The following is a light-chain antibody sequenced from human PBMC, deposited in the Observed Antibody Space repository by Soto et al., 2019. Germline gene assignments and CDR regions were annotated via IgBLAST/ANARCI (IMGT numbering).Light chain of an antibody. CDR3: QSSDSSLSALYV. J-gene: IGLJ1*01. CDR1: SSNIGAGYD. CDR2: GNS. Sequence: QSVLTQPPSVSGAPGQRVTISCTGSSSNIGAGYDVHWYQQLPGTAPKLLIYGNSNRPSGVPDRFSGSKSGTSASLAITGLQAEDEADYYCQSSDSSLSALYVFRTGTKVTVL. V-gene: IGLV1-40*01.